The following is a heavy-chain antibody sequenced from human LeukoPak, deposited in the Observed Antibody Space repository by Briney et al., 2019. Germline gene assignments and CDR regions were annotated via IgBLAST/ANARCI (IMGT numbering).Heavy chain of an antibody. J-gene: IGHJ4*02. CDR1: GFTFSNYA. V-gene: IGHV3-48*02. Sequence: PGGSLRLSCAASGFTFSNYAMNWVRQAPGKGLEWVSYISSGSNSIYYADSVKGRFTISRDNAKNSLYLQMNSLRDEDTAVYYCARPRFCSGGSCYLSDWGQGTLVTVSS. CDR3: ARPRFCSGGSCYLSD. CDR2: ISSGSNSI. D-gene: IGHD2-15*01.